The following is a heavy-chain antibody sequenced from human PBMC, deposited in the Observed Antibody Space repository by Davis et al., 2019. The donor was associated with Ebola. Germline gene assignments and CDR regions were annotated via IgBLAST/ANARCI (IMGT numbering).Heavy chain of an antibody. CDR3: ARRVVATTYNWFDP. CDR1: GYKFSSYW. CDR2: IYPGDSDT. D-gene: IGHD5-12*01. V-gene: IGHV5-51*01. J-gene: IGHJ5*02. Sequence: GESLKISCKGSGYKFSSYWIGWVRQMPGKGLEWMGIIYPGDSDTRYSPSFQGQVTISADKSISTAYLQWSSLKASDTAMYYCARRVVATTYNWFDPWGQGTLVTVSS.